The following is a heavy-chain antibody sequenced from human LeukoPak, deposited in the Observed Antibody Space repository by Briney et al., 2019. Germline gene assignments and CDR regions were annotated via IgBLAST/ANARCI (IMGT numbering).Heavy chain of an antibody. Sequence: GASVTVSCEASGGTFSSYAISWVRQAPGQGLEWMGRIIPIFGTANYAQKFQGRVTITTDESTSTAYMELSSLRSEDTAVYYCACGYSYGSFGYWGQGTLVTVSS. CDR1: GGTFSSYA. V-gene: IGHV1-69*05. J-gene: IGHJ4*02. CDR2: IIPIFGTA. D-gene: IGHD5-18*01. CDR3: ACGYSYGSFGY.